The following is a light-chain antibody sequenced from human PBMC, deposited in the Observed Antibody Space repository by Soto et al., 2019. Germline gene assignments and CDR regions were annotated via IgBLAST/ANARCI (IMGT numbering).Light chain of an antibody. CDR3: QQYKSSST. CDR1: QSISSY. J-gene: IGKJ1*01. Sequence: DIHMTQSPSSLSASLGDRVTITCRASQSISSYLNWYQQKPGKAPKLLIYDASSLESGVPSRFSGSGSGTGFTLTISSLQPDDFATYYCQQYKSSSTFGQGTKVDIK. V-gene: IGKV1-5*01. CDR2: DAS.